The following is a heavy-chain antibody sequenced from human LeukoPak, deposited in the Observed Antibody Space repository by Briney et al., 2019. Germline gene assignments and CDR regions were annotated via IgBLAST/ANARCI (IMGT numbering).Heavy chain of an antibody. Sequence: PGGSLRLSCAASGFTFSSYGMHWVRQAPGKGLEWVALISYDGSNIYYPDSVKGRFTISRDNSKNTLYLQMNSLRPEDTAVYYCAKDGVRRDFDYWGQGTLVTVSS. CDR3: AKDGVRRDFDY. CDR2: ISYDGSNI. J-gene: IGHJ4*02. CDR1: GFTFSSYG. D-gene: IGHD1-1*01. V-gene: IGHV3-30*18.